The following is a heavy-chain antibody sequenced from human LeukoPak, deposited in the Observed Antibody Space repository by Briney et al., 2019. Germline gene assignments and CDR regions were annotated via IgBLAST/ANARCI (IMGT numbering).Heavy chain of an antibody. CDR2: ITPFVGIA. V-gene: IGHV1-69*04. J-gene: IGHJ6*02. CDR1: GGTFSTYG. Sequence: SVKVSCKASGGTFSTYGISWVRPPPGQGLDGMGRITPFVGIANYAQSIQGRVTITADKATTTAYMELRSLRSEDTAVYYCARDFRSYRFDPYYYGMDVWGQGTTVTVSS. CDR3: ARDFRSYRFDPYYYGMDV. D-gene: IGHD3-16*02.